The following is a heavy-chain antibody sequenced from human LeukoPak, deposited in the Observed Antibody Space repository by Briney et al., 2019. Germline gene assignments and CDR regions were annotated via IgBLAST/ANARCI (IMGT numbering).Heavy chain of an antibody. J-gene: IGHJ4*02. CDR1: GFTFSSYA. CDR2: ISYDGSNK. CDR3: ARVKAHYYDSSGYGVLDY. Sequence: GGSLRLSCAASGFTFSSYAMHWVRQAPGKGLEWVAVISYDGSNKYYADSVKGRFTISRDNSKNTLYLQMNGLRAEDTAVYYCARVKAHYYDSSGYGVLDYWGQGTLVTVSS. D-gene: IGHD3-22*01. V-gene: IGHV3-30*04.